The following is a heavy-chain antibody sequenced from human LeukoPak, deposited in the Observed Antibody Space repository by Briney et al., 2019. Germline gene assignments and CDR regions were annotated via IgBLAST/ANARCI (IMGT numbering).Heavy chain of an antibody. CDR1: GFTFDDYA. Sequence: QAGGSLRLSCAASGFTFDDYAMHWVRHAPGKGLEWVSLISWDGGSTYYADSVKGRFTISRDNSKNSLYLQMNSLRAEDTALYYCAKVFMVRGVSPRDYMDVWGKGTTVTVSS. D-gene: IGHD3-10*01. J-gene: IGHJ6*03. CDR2: ISWDGGST. V-gene: IGHV3-43D*03. CDR3: AKVFMVRGVSPRDYMDV.